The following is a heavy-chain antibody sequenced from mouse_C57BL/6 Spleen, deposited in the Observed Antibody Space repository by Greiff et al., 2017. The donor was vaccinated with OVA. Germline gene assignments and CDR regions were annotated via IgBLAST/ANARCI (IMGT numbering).Heavy chain of an antibody. J-gene: IGHJ3*01. V-gene: IGHV14-2*01. CDR3: ATELLSLAY. Sequence: VQLQQSGAELVKPGASVKLSCTASGFTIKDYYMHWVKQRTEQGLEWIGRIDPEDGETKYAPKFQGKATITADTSSNTAYLQLSSLTSEDTAVYYCATELLSLAYWGQGTLVTVSA. CDR1: GFTIKDYY. D-gene: IGHD2-12*01. CDR2: IDPEDGET.